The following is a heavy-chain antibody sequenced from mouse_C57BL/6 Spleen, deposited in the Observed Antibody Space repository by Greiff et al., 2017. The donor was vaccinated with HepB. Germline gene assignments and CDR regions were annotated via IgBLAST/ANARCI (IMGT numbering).Heavy chain of an antibody. CDR3: ARENGYYLDY. J-gene: IGHJ2*01. CDR1: GYTFTSYT. D-gene: IGHD2-2*01. Sequence: QVQLQQSGAELARPGASVKMSCKASGYTFTSYTMHWVKQRPGQGLEWIGYINPSSGYTKYNQKSKDKATLTADKSSSTAYMQLSSLTSEDSAVYYCARENGYYLDYWGQGTTLTVSS. CDR2: INPSSGYT. V-gene: IGHV1-4*01.